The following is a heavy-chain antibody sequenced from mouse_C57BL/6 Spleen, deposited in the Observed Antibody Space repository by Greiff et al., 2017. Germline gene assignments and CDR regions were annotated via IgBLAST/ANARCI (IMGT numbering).Heavy chain of an antibody. D-gene: IGHD2-1*01. J-gene: IGHJ4*01. CDR3: ARAVGNPSRWDY. CDR2: IYPGSGST. V-gene: IGHV1-55*01. CDR1: GYTFTSYW. Sequence: QVQLQQPGADLVKPGASVKMSCKASGYTFTSYWITWVKQRPGQGLEWIGDIYPGSGSTNYNEKFKSKATLTVDTSSSTAYMQLSSLTSEDSAVYYCARAVGNPSRWDYWGQGTSVTVSS.